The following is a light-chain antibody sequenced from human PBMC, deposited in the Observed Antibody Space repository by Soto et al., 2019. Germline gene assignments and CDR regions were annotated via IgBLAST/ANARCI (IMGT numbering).Light chain of an antibody. V-gene: IGLV1-47*01. CDR3: AAWDDSLSGRGV. J-gene: IGLJ1*01. CDR2: RNN. Sequence: SVLTQSPSASGTPGQRVTISCSGSSSNIGSNYVYWYQQLPGTAPKLLIYRNNQRPSGVPDRFSGSKSGTSAPLAISGLRSEDEADYYCAAWDDSLSGRGVFGTGTKVTVL. CDR1: SSNIGSNY.